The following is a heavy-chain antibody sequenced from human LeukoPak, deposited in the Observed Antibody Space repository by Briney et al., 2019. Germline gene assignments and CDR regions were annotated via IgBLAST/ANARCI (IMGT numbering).Heavy chain of an antibody. CDR1: GGTFSSYA. CDR3: ARGYTGDYYYYYYMDV. D-gene: IGHD5-18*01. Sequence: GSSVKVSCKASGGTFSSYAISWVRQAPGQGLEWMGGIIPIFGTANYAQKFQGRVTITADESTSTAYMELSSLRSEDTAVYYCARGYTGDYYYYYYMDVWGKGTTVTVSS. J-gene: IGHJ6*03. CDR2: IIPIFGTA. V-gene: IGHV1-69*01.